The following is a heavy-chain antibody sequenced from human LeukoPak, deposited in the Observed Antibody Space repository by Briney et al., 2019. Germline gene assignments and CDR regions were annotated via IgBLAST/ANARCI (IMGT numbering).Heavy chain of an antibody. CDR3: ARGTGEGYSYGRYYFDY. CDR1: GGTFSSYA. CDR2: IIPIFGTA. J-gene: IGHJ4*02. Sequence: GGSVKVSCKAAGGTFSSYAISWVRQAPGQGLEWMGGIIPIFGTANYAQKFQGRVTITADKSTSTAYMELSSLRSEDTAVYYCARGTGEGYSYGRYYFDYWGQGTLVTVSS. V-gene: IGHV1-69*06. D-gene: IGHD5-18*01.